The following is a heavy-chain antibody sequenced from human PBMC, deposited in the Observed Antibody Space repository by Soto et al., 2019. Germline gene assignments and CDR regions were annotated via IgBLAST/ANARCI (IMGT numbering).Heavy chain of an antibody. D-gene: IGHD6-13*01. V-gene: IGHV3-7*01. CDR2: IKQDGSEK. CDR1: GFTFSSYW. J-gene: IGHJ3*02. Sequence: EVQLVESGGGLVQPGGSLRLSCAASGFTFSSYWMSWVRQAPGKGLEWVANIKQDGSEKYYVDSVKGRFTISRDNAKNSLYLQMNSLGAEDTAVYYCARGGQIGGYLGDAFDIWGQGTMVTVSS. CDR3: ARGGQIGGYLGDAFDI.